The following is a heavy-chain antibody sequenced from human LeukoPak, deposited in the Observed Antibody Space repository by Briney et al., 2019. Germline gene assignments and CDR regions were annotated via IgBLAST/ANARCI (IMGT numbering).Heavy chain of an antibody. V-gene: IGHV3-30*18. Sequence: GGSLRLSCAASGFTFSSYGMHWVRQAPGKGLEWVAVISYDGSNKYYADSAKGRFTISRDNSKNTLYLQMNSLRAEDTAVYYCAKECGGDCYIDYWGQGTLVTVSS. D-gene: IGHD2-21*02. CDR3: AKECGGDCYIDY. J-gene: IGHJ4*02. CDR1: GFTFSSYG. CDR2: ISYDGSNK.